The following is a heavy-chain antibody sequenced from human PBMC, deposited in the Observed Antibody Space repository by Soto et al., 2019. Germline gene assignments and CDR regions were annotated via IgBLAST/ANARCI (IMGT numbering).Heavy chain of an antibody. V-gene: IGHV3-30*18. D-gene: IGHD4-17*01. CDR3: AKEDATTVTIDY. CDR2: TSYDGSNK. Sequence: QVQLVESGGGVVQPGRSLRLSCAASGFTFSRYGMHWVRQAPGKGLEWVAVTSYDGSNKYYADSVKGRVTISRDNSKNNLYLQMDSLRHEDTAVYFCAKEDATTVTIDYWGQGTLVTDSS. J-gene: IGHJ4*02. CDR1: GFTFSRYG.